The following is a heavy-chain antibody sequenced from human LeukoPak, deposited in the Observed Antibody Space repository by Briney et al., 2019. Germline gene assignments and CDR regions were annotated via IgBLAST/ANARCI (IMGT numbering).Heavy chain of an antibody. CDR2: ISYDGSNK. V-gene: IGHV3-30*04. CDR3: ARDLIQRRHQVYYYYGMDV. D-gene: IGHD1-1*01. Sequence: PGRSLRLSCAAAGFTFSSYAMHWVRQAPGKGLWWVAVISYDGSNKYYADSVKGRFTISRDNSKNTLYLQMNSLRAEDTAVYYCARDLIQRRHQVYYYYGMDVWGQGNTVTVSS. J-gene: IGHJ6*02. CDR1: GFTFSSYA.